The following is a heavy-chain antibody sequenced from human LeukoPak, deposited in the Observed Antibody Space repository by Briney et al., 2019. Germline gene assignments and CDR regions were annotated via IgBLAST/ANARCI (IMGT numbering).Heavy chain of an antibody. CDR1: GGSFSGYY. V-gene: IGHV4-34*01. CDR2: INHSGST. D-gene: IGHD2-15*01. CDR3: AREPRSYGSGRRRDAFDI. J-gene: IGHJ3*02. Sequence: SETLSLTCAVYGGSFSGYYWSWIRQPPGKGLEWIGEINHSGSTNYNPSLKSRVTISVDTSKNQFSLKLSSVTAADTAVYYYAREPRSYGSGRRRDAFDIWGQGTMVTVSS.